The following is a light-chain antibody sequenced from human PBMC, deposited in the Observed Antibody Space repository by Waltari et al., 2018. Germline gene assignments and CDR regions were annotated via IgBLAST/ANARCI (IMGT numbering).Light chain of an antibody. CDR1: ALPNNY. Sequence: SYELTQSPSVSVSPGNTAKLNCPGNALPNNYDYWSQQKSGQATVLVIIEDRQRPSGIPERFSGSSSGTMATLTISGAQVEDEADYYCYSTDISGHLEGAFGGGTKLTVL. V-gene: IGLV3-10*01. J-gene: IGLJ2*01. CDR2: EDR. CDR3: YSTDISGHLEGA.